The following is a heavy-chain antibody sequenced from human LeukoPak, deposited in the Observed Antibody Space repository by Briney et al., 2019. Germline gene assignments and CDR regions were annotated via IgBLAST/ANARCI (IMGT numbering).Heavy chain of an antibody. CDR1: GGSIISSRDH. CDR2: VHYSGTP. J-gene: IGHJ4*02. Sequence: SXTXSLTCXVSGGSIISSRDHWDWLRQPPGKGLEWIASVHYSGTPYYHPSLRSRVTISVDTSKNQFSLKVTSVTAADTAAYYCARRRHYYDYWGQGTLVSVSS. CDR3: ARRRHYYDY. V-gene: IGHV4-39*01.